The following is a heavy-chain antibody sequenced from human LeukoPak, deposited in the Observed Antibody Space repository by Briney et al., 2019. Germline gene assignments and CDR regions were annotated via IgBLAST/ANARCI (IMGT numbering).Heavy chain of an antibody. D-gene: IGHD5/OR15-5a*01. CDR2: INPNGGGT. J-gene: IGHJ6*04. CDR3: ARARTLRPYYYYGMDV. CDR1: GYTFTGYY. V-gene: IGHV1-2*04. Sequence: ASVKVSCKASGYTFTGYYMHWVRQAPGQGLEWMGWINPNGGGTNYAQKFQGWVTMTRDTSISTAYMELSRLRSDDTAVYYCARARTLRPYYYYGMDVWGKGTTVTVSS.